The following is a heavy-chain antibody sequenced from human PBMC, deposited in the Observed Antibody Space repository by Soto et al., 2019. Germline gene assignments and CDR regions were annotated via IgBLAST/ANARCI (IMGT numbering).Heavy chain of an antibody. J-gene: IGHJ4*02. CDR1: GFIFRSYG. CDR3: AKDAIHAHFFDS. V-gene: IGHV3-30*18. CDR2: ISPDGNNK. Sequence: PAGSLTLSCAASGFIFRSYGVHWVRQAPGKGLEWVAMISPDGNNKNYADSVKGRITISRDNSKNTLYLQRHGERVEDSSVYFCAKDAIHAHFFDSWGQGTLVTVSS.